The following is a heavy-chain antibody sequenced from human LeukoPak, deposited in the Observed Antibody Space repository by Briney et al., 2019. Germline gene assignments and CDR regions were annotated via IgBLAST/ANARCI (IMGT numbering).Heavy chain of an antibody. D-gene: IGHD5-18*01. CDR3: AKRFGGYSYGYGFDY. Sequence: GASVKVSCKASGYTFTSCYMHWVRQAPGQGLEWMGIINPSGGSTSYAQKFQGRVTMTRDTSTSTVYMELSSLRSEDTAVYYCAKRFGGYSYGYGFDYWGQGTLVTVSS. CDR1: GYTFTSCY. J-gene: IGHJ4*02. V-gene: IGHV1-46*01. CDR2: INPSGGST.